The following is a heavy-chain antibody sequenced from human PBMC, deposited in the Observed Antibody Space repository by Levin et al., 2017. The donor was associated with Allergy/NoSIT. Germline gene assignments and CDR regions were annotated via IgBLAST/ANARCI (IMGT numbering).Heavy chain of an antibody. V-gene: IGHV3-30*04. J-gene: IGHJ4*02. CDR1: GFTFSSYA. D-gene: IGHD3-10*01. CDR2: ISYDGSHK. CDR3: ARSQYYFGSGTHQDY. Sequence: GGSLRLSCAASGFTFSSYAMHWVRQAPGKGLEWVAVISYDGSHKYNADSVKGRFTISRDNSKNTLYLQMSSLRVEDTAVYYCARSQYYFGSGTHQDYWGQGTLVTVSS.